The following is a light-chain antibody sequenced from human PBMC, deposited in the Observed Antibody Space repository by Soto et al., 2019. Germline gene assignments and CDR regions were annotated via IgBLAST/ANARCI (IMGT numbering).Light chain of an antibody. Sequence: EIVMTQSPATLSVSPGERATLSCRASQSVSSNLAWYQQKPGQAPRLLIYGASTRATGIPARFSGSGSGTEFTLTISSLQSEDFAVFYCQQYDNWPITFGQGTPLEIK. V-gene: IGKV3-15*01. CDR3: QQYDNWPIT. CDR2: GAS. J-gene: IGKJ5*01. CDR1: QSVSSN.